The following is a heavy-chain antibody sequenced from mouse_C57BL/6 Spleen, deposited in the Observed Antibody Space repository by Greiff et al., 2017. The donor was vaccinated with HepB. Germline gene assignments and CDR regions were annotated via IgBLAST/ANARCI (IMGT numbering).Heavy chain of an antibody. CDR2: IYPGSGNT. Sequence: VQLQQSGPELVKPGASVKISCKASGYSFTSYYIHWVKQRPGQGLEWIGWIYPGSGNTKYNEKFKGKATLTADTSSSTAYMQLSSLTSEDSAVYYCAREDYYGSSFLNYWGQGTTLTVSS. D-gene: IGHD1-1*01. J-gene: IGHJ2*01. CDR1: GYSFTSYY. V-gene: IGHV1-66*01. CDR3: AREDYYGSSFLNY.